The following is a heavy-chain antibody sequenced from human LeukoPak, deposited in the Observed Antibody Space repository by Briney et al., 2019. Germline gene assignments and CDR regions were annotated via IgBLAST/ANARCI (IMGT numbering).Heavy chain of an antibody. J-gene: IGHJ4*02. D-gene: IGHD4-11*01. Sequence: SETLSLTCTVSGGSISSSSYYWGWHRPPPGKGRVWIGSIYCSGSNYYNPYLKSRVTISVDTSKNQFSLKLSSVTAADTAVYYCASINPTIDYSLDYWGQGTLVTVSS. CDR3: ASINPTIDYSLDY. CDR2: IYCSGSN. V-gene: IGHV4-39*01. CDR1: GGSISSSSYY.